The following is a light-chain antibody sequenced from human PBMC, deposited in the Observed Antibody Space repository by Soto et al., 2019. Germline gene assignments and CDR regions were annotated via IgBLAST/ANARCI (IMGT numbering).Light chain of an antibody. CDR2: SAS. Sequence: EIVLTQSPGTLSLSPGERATLSCRASQSVSSAYLAWYQQKPGQAPSLLIYSASNRATGTPDRFSGSGSGTDFTLTISRLEPEDFAVYYCQQYETSLPITFGQGTRLEIK. CDR3: QQYETSLPIT. CDR1: QSVSSAY. V-gene: IGKV3-20*01. J-gene: IGKJ5*01.